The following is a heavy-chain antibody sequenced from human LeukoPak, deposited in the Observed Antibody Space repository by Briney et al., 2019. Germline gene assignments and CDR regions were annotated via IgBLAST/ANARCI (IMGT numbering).Heavy chain of an antibody. CDR3: AKSQFQYGENVDY. Sequence: LSGGSLRLSCAASGFTFSSYWMHWVRQAPGKGLVWVSRINSDGSSTSYADSVKGRFTVSRDNAKNSLYLQMNSLRAEDTALYYCAKSQFQYGENVDYWGQGTLVTVSS. CDR2: INSDGSST. J-gene: IGHJ4*02. D-gene: IGHD7-27*01. V-gene: IGHV3-74*01. CDR1: GFTFSSYW.